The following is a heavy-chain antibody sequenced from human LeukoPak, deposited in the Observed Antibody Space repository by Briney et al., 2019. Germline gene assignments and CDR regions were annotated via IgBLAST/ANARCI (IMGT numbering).Heavy chain of an antibody. CDR1: GHTFTGYY. J-gene: IGHJ4*02. CDR2: INPNSGGT. D-gene: IGHD3-22*01. CDR3: ASYYYDSSGYSDYFDY. V-gene: IGHV1-2*02. Sequence: GASVKVSCKASGHTFTGYYMHWVRQAPGQGLEWMGWINPNSGGTNYAQKFQGRVTMTRDTSISTAYMELSRLRSDDTAVYYCASYYYDSSGYSDYFDYWGQGTLVTVSS.